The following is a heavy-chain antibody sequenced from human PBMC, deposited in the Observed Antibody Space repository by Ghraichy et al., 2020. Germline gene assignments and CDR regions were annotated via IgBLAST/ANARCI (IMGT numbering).Heavy chain of an antibody. CDR2: IYSGGST. Sequence: SCAASGFTVSSNYMSWVRQAPGKGLEWVSVIYSGGSTYYADSVKGSFTISRDDSKNTLYLQMNSLRAEDTAVYYCARQYGVGGMDVWGQGTTVTVSS. CDR3: ARQYGVGGMDV. D-gene: IGHD1-26*01. J-gene: IGHJ6*02. CDR1: GFTVSSNY. V-gene: IGHV3-66*04.